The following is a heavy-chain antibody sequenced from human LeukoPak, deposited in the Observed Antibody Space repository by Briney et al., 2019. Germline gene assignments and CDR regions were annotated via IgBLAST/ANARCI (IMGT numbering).Heavy chain of an antibody. D-gene: IGHD2-15*01. Sequence: SQTLSLTCAISGDSVSSNSAVWNWIRQSPSRGLEWLGRTYYRSKWYNDYAVSVKSRVTIKPDTSKNQFSLQLNSATPEDTAVYYCARLGLGGAFDIWGQGTMVTVSS. V-gene: IGHV6-1*01. CDR3: ARLGLGGAFDI. CDR1: GDSVSSNSAV. J-gene: IGHJ3*02. CDR2: TYYRSKWYN.